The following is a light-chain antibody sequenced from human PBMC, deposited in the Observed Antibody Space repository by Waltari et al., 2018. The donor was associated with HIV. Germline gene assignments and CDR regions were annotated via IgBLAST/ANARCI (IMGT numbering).Light chain of an antibody. CDR3: GTWDSSLSAE. Sequence: QSVLTRPPSVSAAPGQKVTISCSGSSSNIGNTYVYWYQQLPGTAPKLLIYDNNKRPSGIPDRFSGSKSGTSATLGITGLQTGDEADYYCGTWDSSLSAEFGGGTKLTVL. J-gene: IGLJ2*01. CDR2: DNN. V-gene: IGLV1-51*01. CDR1: SSNIGNTY.